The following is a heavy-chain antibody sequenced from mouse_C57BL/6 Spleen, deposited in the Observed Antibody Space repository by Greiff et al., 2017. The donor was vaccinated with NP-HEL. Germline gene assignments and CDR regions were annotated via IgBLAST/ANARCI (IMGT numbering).Heavy chain of an antibody. CDR1: GFSFNTYA. J-gene: IGHJ4*01. Sequence: EVQRVESGGGLVQPKGSLKLSCAASGFSFNTYAMNWVRQAPGKGLEWVARIRSKSNNYATYYADSVKDRFTISRDDSESMLYLQMINLKTEDTAMYYCVRYYYGSSYDYAMDYWGQGTSVTVSS. CDR3: VRYYYGSSYDYAMDY. V-gene: IGHV10-1*01. D-gene: IGHD1-1*01. CDR2: IRSKSNNYAT.